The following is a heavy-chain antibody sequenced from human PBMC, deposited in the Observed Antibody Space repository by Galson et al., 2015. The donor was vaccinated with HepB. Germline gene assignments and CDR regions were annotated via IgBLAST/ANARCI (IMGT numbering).Heavy chain of an antibody. V-gene: IGHV3-48*01. CDR2: ISTTSDNT. CDR1: GFTFSSYT. D-gene: IGHD1-26*01. Sequence: SLRLSCAASGFTFSSYTMDWVRQAPGKGLEWISYISTTSDNTFPAHSVKGRFIISRDNAKNLLYLQLNSLRAEDTAVYYCTRIALSGSYWYFDYWGQGSLVTVSS. J-gene: IGHJ4*02. CDR3: TRIALSGSYWYFDY.